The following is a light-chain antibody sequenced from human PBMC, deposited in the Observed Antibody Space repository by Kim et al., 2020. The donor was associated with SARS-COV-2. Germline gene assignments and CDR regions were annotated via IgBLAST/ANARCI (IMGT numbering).Light chain of an antibody. J-gene: IGLJ3*02. CDR3: QAWDTNNLV. V-gene: IGLV3-1*01. Sequence: SYELTQPPSVSVSPGQTASISCSGHNLGETFVSWYMQRPGQSPLLVMYHDDKRPSGISERISGSNSGTTATLTISGTQAMDEADYFCQAWDTNNLVFGGGTKLTVL. CDR1: NLGETF. CDR2: HDD.